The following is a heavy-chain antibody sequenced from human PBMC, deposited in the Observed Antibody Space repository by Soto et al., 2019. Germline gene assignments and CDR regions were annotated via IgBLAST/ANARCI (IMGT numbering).Heavy chain of an antibody. Sequence: SVKVSCKASGGTFSSYTISWVRQAPGQGLEWMGRIIPILGITNYAQKFQGRVTITADKSTSTAYMELSSLRSEDTAVYYCARDLGGWPDYWGQGTLVTVAS. CDR3: ARDLGGWPDY. D-gene: IGHD2-15*01. CDR1: GGTFSSYT. CDR2: IIPILGIT. J-gene: IGHJ4*02. V-gene: IGHV1-69*04.